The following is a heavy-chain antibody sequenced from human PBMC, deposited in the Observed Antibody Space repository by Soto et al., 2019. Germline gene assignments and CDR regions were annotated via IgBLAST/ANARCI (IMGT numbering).Heavy chain of an antibody. CDR3: ARHPGVTYFFDH. CDR2: INPSGGST. D-gene: IGHD2-21*02. J-gene: IGHJ4*02. CDR1: GDTFTSHY. V-gene: IGHV1-46*01. Sequence: QVQLVQSGAEVKKPGASVKVSCKASGDTFTSHYMHWVRQAPGQGLEWMGIINPSGGSTSYAQKFQGRXTMXRXTSTSTVYMELSSLRSEDTAIYYCARHPGVTYFFDHWGQGTLVTVSS.